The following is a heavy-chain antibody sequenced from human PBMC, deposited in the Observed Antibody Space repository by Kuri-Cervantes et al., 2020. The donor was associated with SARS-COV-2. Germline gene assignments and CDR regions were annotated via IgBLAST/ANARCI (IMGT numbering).Heavy chain of an antibody. Sequence: KVSCKGSGYIFANYWIGWVRQMPGKGLEWMGIIYPGDSDTKYSPSFQGHVTISADKSVTAAYLQWRSLNASDTATYYCVLSQLEDAFDVWGQGTGGTVS. CDR1: GYIFANYW. V-gene: IGHV5-51*01. J-gene: IGHJ3*01. CDR2: IYPGDSDT. CDR3: VLSQLEDAFDV. D-gene: IGHD6-6*01.